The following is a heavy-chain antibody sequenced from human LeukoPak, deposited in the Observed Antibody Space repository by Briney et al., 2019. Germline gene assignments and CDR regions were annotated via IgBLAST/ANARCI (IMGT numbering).Heavy chain of an antibody. Sequence: GGSLRLSCAASGFTFSSYWVHWVRQAPGKGLAWVLRVNSDESITTYADSVNGRFTISRDNAKNTLYLQMKSLRAEDTAVYYCARGHLPTPRSAMDVWGQGTTVTVSS. D-gene: IGHD3-3*02. CDR2: VNSDESIT. V-gene: IGHV3-74*01. CDR1: GFTFSSYW. J-gene: IGHJ6*02. CDR3: ARGHLPTPRSAMDV.